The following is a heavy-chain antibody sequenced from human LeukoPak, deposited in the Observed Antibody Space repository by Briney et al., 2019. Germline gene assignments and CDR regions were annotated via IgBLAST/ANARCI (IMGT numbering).Heavy chain of an antibody. CDR1: GFTFSSYG. Sequence: GGSLRLSCAASGFTFSSYGMHWVRQAPGKGLEWVAVISYDGSNKYYADSVKGRFTISRDNSKNTLYVQMNSLRAEDTAVYYCATEKGDSPDYWGQGTLVTVSS. J-gene: IGHJ4*02. CDR2: ISYDGSNK. CDR3: ATEKGDSPDY. V-gene: IGHV3-30*03. D-gene: IGHD2-21*01.